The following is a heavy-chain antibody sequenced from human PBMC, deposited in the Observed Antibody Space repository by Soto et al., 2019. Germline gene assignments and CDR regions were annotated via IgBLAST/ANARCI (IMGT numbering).Heavy chain of an antibody. CDR3: ARGSGRTYYYDSSGYYAVRAFDY. J-gene: IGHJ4*02. CDR1: GFTFSSYA. CDR2: ISGSGGST. Sequence: SLRLSCAASGFTFSSYAMSWVRQAPGKGLEWVSAISGSGGSTYYADSVKGRFTISRDNAKNPLYLQMNSLRDEDTAVYYCARGSGRTYYYDSSGYYAVRAFDYWGQGTLVTVSS. D-gene: IGHD3-22*01. V-gene: IGHV3-23*01.